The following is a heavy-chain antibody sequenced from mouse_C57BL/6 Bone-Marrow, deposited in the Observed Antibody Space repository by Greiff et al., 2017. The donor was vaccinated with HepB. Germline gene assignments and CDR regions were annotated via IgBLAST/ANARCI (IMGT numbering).Heavy chain of an antibody. CDR1: GYTFTSYW. J-gene: IGHJ3*01. V-gene: IGHV1-55*01. D-gene: IGHD3-2*02. CDR2: IYPGSGST. CDR3: AREDSSGPGFAY. Sequence: QVQLQQPGAELVKPGASVKMSCKASGYTFTSYWITWVKQRPGQGLEWIGDIYPGSGSTNYNEKFKSKATLTVDTSSSTAYMQPSSLTSEDSAVYYCAREDSSGPGFAYWGQGTLVTVSA.